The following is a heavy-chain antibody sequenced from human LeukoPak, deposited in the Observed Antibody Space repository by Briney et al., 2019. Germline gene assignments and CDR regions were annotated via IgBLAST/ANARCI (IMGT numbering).Heavy chain of an antibody. CDR3: ARVHARGSDAFDI. J-gene: IGHJ3*02. CDR1: GFTFDDYA. D-gene: IGHD3-10*01. Sequence: GGSLRLSCAASGFTFDDYAMHWVRQAPGKGLEWVSGISWNSGSIGYADSVKGRFTISRDNAKNSLYLQMNSLRAEDTAVYYCARVHARGSDAFDIWGQGTMVTVSS. V-gene: IGHV3-9*01. CDR2: ISWNSGSI.